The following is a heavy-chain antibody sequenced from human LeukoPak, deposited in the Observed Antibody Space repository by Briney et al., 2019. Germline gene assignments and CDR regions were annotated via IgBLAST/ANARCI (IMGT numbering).Heavy chain of an antibody. V-gene: IGHV3-49*04. CDR3: TRVLGELWGYYYGMDV. D-gene: IGHD3-10*01. J-gene: IGHJ6*02. CDR1: GFTFSSYA. CDR2: IRSKAYGWTT. Sequence: PGGSLRLSCAASGFTFSSYAMSWVRQAPGKGLEWVGFIRSKAYGWTTEYAASVKGRFTISRDDSKSIAYLQMNSLKTEDTAVYYCTRVLGELWGYYYGMDVWGQGTTVTVSS.